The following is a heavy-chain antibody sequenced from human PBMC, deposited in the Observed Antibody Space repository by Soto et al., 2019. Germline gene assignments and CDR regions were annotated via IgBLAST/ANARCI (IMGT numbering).Heavy chain of an antibody. Sequence: SETLSLTCTVAGGSICSGGHSWSWIRQPTGKGLEWIGYIYHSGSTYYNPSLKSRVTISVDRSKNQFSLKLSSVTAADTAVYYCARVPDRWGQGTLVTVS. J-gene: IGHJ5*02. CDR1: GGSICSGGHS. CDR3: ARVPDR. D-gene: IGHD2-2*01. V-gene: IGHV4-30-2*01. CDR2: IYHSGST.